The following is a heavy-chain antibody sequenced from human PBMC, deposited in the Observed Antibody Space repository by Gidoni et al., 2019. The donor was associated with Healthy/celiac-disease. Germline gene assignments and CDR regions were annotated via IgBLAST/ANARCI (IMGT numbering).Heavy chain of an antibody. CDR1: GFTFSSYG. V-gene: IGHV3-33*08. Sequence: QVQLVESGGGVVQPGRSLRLSCAASGFTFSSYGMHWVRQAPGKGLEWVAVIWYDGSNKYYAGSVKGRFTISRDNSKNTLYLQMNSLRAEDTAVYYCARDLKAGGSGAFDYWGQGTLVTVSS. CDR2: IWYDGSNK. D-gene: IGHD3-10*01. CDR3: ARDLKAGGSGAFDY. J-gene: IGHJ4*02.